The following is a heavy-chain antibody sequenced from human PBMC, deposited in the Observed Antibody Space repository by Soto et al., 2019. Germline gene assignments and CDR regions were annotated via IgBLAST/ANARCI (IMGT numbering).Heavy chain of an antibody. CDR3: ARGHLQRITMIGTP. D-gene: IGHD3-22*01. J-gene: IGHJ3*01. Sequence: GGSLRLSCAASGFTFSSYEMNWVRQAPGKGLEWVSYISSSGSTIYYADSVKGRFTISRDNAKNSLYLQMNSLRAEDTAVYYCARGHLQRITMIGTPWGQGTMVTVSS. CDR1: GFTFSSYE. V-gene: IGHV3-48*03. CDR2: ISSSGSTI.